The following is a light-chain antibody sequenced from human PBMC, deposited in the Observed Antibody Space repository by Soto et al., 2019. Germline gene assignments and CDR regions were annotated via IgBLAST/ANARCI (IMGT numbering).Light chain of an antibody. CDR2: EVS. J-gene: IGLJ1*01. CDR3: CSYAGSSTV. V-gene: IGLV2-23*02. CDR1: SSDVGSYNL. Sequence: QSVLTQPASVSGSPGQSITISCTGTSSDVGSYNLVSWYQQHPGKAPTLMICEVSKRPSGVSNRFSGSKSGNTASLTISGLQAEDEADYYCCSYAGSSTVFGTGTKLTVL.